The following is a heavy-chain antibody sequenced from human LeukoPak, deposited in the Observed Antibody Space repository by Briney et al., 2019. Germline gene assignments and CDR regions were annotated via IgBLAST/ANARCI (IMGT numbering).Heavy chain of an antibody. CDR3: ARHAAVEGSSGWSPLWWFDP. V-gene: IGHV4-59*08. CDR2: VHHSGST. J-gene: IGHJ5*02. Sequence: PSETLSLTCTVSGGSLRSYYWSWIRLPPGKGLEWIGYVHHSGSTKHNPYLKSRATVSVDTSTSQFSLTLSTVTAADTAVYYCARHAAVEGSSGWSPLWWFDPWGQGTRVTVSS. CDR1: GGSLRSYY. D-gene: IGHD6-19*01.